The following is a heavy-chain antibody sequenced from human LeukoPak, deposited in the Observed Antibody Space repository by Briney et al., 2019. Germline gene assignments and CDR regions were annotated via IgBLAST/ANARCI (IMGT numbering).Heavy chain of an antibody. CDR1: GFTFSSYG. Sequence: GGTLRLSCAASGFTFSSYGVSWVRQAPGKGLEWVSGISGSGYRTYYADSVKGRFTISRDNSKNTLYLQMNSLRAEDTAVYYCAKDWGEYFDYVWGSFTSFDFWGQGTLVTVSS. J-gene: IGHJ4*02. V-gene: IGHV3-23*01. CDR3: AKDWGEYFDYVWGSFTSFDF. D-gene: IGHD3-16*01. CDR2: ISGSGYRT.